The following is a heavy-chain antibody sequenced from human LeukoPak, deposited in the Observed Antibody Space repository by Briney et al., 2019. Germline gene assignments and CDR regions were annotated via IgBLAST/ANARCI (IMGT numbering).Heavy chain of an antibody. Sequence: GGSLRLSCAASRFTFSSYSMSWVRQAPGKGLEWVSTISGGGYTTYYADSVRGRSTISRDNSKNTLFLQMNSLRPEDTAVYYCAKDPHPSYCPRECYGGWGQGTLVTVSS. V-gene: IGHV3-23*01. CDR3: AKDPHPSYCPRECYGG. CDR2: ISGGGYTT. J-gene: IGHJ4*02. CDR1: RFTFSSYS. D-gene: IGHD4/OR15-4a*01.